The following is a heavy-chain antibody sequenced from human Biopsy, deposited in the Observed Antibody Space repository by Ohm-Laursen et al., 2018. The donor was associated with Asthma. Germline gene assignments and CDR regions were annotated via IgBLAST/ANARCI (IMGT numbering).Heavy chain of an antibody. Sequence: SQTLSLTCSLSSGSGGYMRSGNYYWGWIRQPPGKGLEWIGSIYYSGTTYYNPSPESRVTVSAATSKNQFSLKLTSVTAADTAVYYCVRGSSSWHHGPFHYYYGLDVWGQGTTATVSS. J-gene: IGHJ6*02. CDR1: SGSGGYMRSGNYY. CDR3: VRGSSSWHHGPFHYYYGLDV. CDR2: IYYSGTT. V-gene: IGHV4-39*01. D-gene: IGHD6-13*01.